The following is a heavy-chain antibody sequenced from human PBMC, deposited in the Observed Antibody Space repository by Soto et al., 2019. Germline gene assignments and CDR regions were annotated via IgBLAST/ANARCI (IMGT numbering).Heavy chain of an antibody. CDR3: ARSSDNTTVTFHFDY. CDR1: GGSISSYY. D-gene: IGHD4-17*01. CDR2: IYYSGST. Sequence: QVQLQESGPGLVKPSETLSLTCTVSGGSISSYYWSWIRQPPGKGLEWIGYIYYSGSTNYNPSLKSRVTISVDTSKNQFYLKLSSVTAADTAVYYCARSSDNTTVTFHFDYWGQGTLVTVSS. V-gene: IGHV4-59*01. J-gene: IGHJ4*02.